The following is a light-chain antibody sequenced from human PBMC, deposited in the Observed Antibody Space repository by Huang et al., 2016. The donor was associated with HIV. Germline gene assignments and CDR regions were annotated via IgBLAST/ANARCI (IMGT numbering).Light chain of an antibody. V-gene: IGKV3-20*01. CDR2: AVS. CDR3: QHYGGSSRT. J-gene: IGKJ4*01. Sequence: EIVMTQSPATLSVSPGERATLSCRASQSVSSNVAWYQQKPGQAPRLLMYAVSTRPTGIPDKFSGSGSGTDFALTISRLEPEDFAVYYCQHYGGSSRTFGEGTKVEIK. CDR1: QSVSSN.